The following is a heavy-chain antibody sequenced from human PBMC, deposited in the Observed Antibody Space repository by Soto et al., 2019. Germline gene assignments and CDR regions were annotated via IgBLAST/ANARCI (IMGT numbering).Heavy chain of an antibody. CDR1: GFTFSSYA. J-gene: IGHJ4*02. CDR3: ARGKDYGDYLDY. CDR2: ISYDGSNK. Sequence: WGSLRLSCAASGFTFSSYAMHWVRQAPGKGLEWVAVISYDGSNKYYADSVKGRFTISRDNSKNTLYLQMNSLRAEDTAVYYCARGKDYGDYLDYWGQGTLVTVSS. V-gene: IGHV3-30-3*01. D-gene: IGHD4-17*01.